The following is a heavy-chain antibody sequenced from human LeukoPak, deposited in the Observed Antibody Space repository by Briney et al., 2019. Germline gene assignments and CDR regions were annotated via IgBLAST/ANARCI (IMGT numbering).Heavy chain of an antibody. J-gene: IGHJ4*02. Sequence: GGSLRLSCAASGFTVSSNYMNWVRQAPGKGLEWVSVIYSGGSTYYADSVKGRFTISRDNSKNTLYLQMNSLRAEDTAVYYCARGYYYDSSGYNDYWGQGTLVTVSS. CDR1: GFTVSSNY. D-gene: IGHD3-22*01. CDR2: IYSGGST. V-gene: IGHV3-66*01. CDR3: ARGYYYDSSGYNDY.